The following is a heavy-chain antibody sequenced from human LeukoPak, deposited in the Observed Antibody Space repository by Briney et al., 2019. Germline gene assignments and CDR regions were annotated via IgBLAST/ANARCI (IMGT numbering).Heavy chain of an antibody. CDR1: GFTFDDYA. Sequence: GGSLRLSCAASGFTFDDYAVHWVRQAPGKGLEWVSGISWNSGSIGYADSVKGRFTISRDNAKNSLYLQMNSLRAEDTALYYCAKARGIAAAGTTRNWFDPWGQGTLVTDSS. J-gene: IGHJ5*02. CDR3: AKARGIAAAGTTRNWFDP. V-gene: IGHV3-9*01. D-gene: IGHD6-13*01. CDR2: ISWNSGSI.